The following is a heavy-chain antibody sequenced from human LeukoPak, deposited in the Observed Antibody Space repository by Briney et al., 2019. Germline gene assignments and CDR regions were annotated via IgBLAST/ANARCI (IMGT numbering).Heavy chain of an antibody. D-gene: IGHD6-19*01. J-gene: IGHJ4*02. CDR1: GFTFSSYE. CDR3: ARESIAVAGAPFDY. CDR2: ISSGSTI. Sequence: GGSLSLSCAASGFTFSSYEMNWVRQAPGKGLEWVSYISSGSTIYDADSVKGRFTISRDNAKNSLYLQMNSLRAEDTAVYYCARESIAVAGAPFDYWGQGTLVTVSS. V-gene: IGHV3-48*03.